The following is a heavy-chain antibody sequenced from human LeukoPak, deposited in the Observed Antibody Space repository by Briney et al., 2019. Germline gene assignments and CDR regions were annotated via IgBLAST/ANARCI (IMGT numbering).Heavy chain of an antibody. CDR3: AKSSWTDSYYFDY. D-gene: IGHD3/OR15-3a*01. CDR2: ISYDGSNK. Sequence: PGRSLRLSCAASGFTFSSYAMHWVRQAPGKGLEWVAVISYDGSNKYYADSVKGRFTISRDNSKNTLYLQMNSLRAEDTAVYYCAKSSWTDSYYFDYWGQGTLVTVSS. CDR1: GFTFSSYA. V-gene: IGHV3-30-3*02. J-gene: IGHJ4*02.